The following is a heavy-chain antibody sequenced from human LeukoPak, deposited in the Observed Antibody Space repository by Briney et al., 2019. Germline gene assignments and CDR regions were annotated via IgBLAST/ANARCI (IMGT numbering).Heavy chain of an antibody. V-gene: IGHV3-43*02. CDR1: GFTFEDYG. D-gene: IGHD6-13*01. Sequence: PGGSLRLSCAASGFTFEDYGMHWVRQAPGKGLEWVSLITGNGVSTYYADSVKGRFTISRDNSKNSLYLQMNSLRIEDTALYYCAKCVYSNIYYWFDPWGQGTLVSVSS. CDR3: AKCVYSNIYYWFDP. CDR2: ITGNGVST. J-gene: IGHJ5*02.